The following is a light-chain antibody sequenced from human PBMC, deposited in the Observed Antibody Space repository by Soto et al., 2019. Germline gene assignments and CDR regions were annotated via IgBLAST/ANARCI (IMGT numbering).Light chain of an antibody. V-gene: IGKV3-11*01. CDR3: QQYGSSPPNT. CDR1: QFLSSY. Sequence: YQAERANLSCRASQFLSSYLAWYQQKPGQAPRLLIYDASNRATGIPARFSCSGSGTDFTLTISSLEPEDFAVYYCQQYGSSPPNTFGQGTRLEI. CDR2: DAS. J-gene: IGKJ5*01.